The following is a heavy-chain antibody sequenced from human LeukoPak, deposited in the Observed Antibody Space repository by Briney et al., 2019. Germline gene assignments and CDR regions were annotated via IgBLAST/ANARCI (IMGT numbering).Heavy chain of an antibody. CDR3: ARGYNWGSPTRNFYYLDV. CDR2: IYTSGST. Sequence: KPSETLSLTCTVSGGSISSYYWSWIRQPAGKGLEWIGHIYTSGSTNYNPSLKSRVTMSVDTSKNQFSLKLRSVTAADTAVYYCARGYNWGSPTRNFYYLDVWGKGTTVTVSS. V-gene: IGHV4-4*07. CDR1: GGSISSYY. D-gene: IGHD7-27*01. J-gene: IGHJ6*03.